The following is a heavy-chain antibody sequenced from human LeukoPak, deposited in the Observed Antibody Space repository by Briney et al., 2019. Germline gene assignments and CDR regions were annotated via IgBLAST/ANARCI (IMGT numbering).Heavy chain of an antibody. CDR3: PRVLGSWYPRSWFDP. Sequence: PSETLSLTCTVSGGSISSYYWSWIRQPAGKGLEWIGRIYTSGSTNYNPSLKSRVTMSVDTSKNQFSLKLSSVTAADTAVYYCPRVLGSWYPRSWFDPWGQGTLVTVSS. D-gene: IGHD6-13*01. CDR1: GGSISSYY. CDR2: IYTSGST. J-gene: IGHJ5*02. V-gene: IGHV4-4*07.